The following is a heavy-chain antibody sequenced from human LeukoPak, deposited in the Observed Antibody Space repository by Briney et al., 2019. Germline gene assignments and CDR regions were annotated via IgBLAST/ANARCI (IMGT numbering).Heavy chain of an antibody. J-gene: IGHJ4*02. D-gene: IGHD2-21*01. CDR2: IKQDGSDQ. V-gene: IGHV3-7*04. CDR1: GLTFNNYA. Sequence: GGSLRLSCAASGLTFNNYALTWIRQAPGKGLEWVANIKQDGSDQYYVGSVKGRFTISRDNAKNSLYMQMNNLRDEDTAVYYCARKAYDSDCFDFWGQGTLVTVSS. CDR3: ARKAYDSDCFDF.